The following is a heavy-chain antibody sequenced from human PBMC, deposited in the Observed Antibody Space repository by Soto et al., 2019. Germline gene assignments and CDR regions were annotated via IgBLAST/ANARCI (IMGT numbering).Heavy chain of an antibody. J-gene: IGHJ6*02. V-gene: IGHV3-11*06. CDR2: ISSSSSYT. Sequence: PGGSLRLSCAASGFSFSDYYMSWIRQAPGKGLEWVSYISSSSSYTNYADFVKGRFTISRDNAKNSLYLQMSSLRAEDTAVYYCARDRYCTNGVCYKRVNYGMDVWGQGTTVTVSS. CDR3: ARDRYCTNGVCYKRVNYGMDV. D-gene: IGHD2-8*01. CDR1: GFSFSDYY.